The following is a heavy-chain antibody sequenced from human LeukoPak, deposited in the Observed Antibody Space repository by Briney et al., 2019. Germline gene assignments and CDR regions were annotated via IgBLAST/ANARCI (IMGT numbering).Heavy chain of an antibody. CDR1: GYSISSGYY. CDR2: FYHSGST. D-gene: IGHD6-13*01. Sequence: SETLSLTCTVSGYSISSGYYWGWIRQPPGKGLEWIGSFYHSGSTYYNPSLKSRVTISVDTSKNQFSLKLSSVTAADTAVYYCARGGTKAAAGSFDYWGQGTLVTVSS. V-gene: IGHV4-38-2*02. J-gene: IGHJ4*02. CDR3: ARGGTKAAAGSFDY.